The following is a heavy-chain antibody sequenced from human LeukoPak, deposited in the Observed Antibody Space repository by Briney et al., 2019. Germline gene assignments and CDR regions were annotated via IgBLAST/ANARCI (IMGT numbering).Heavy chain of an antibody. CDR2: INHSGST. CDR3: ARGRTTLDY. V-gene: IGHV4-34*01. CDR1: GGSFSGYY. Sequence: PSETLSLTCAVYGGSFSGYYWSWIPHPPGKGLEWIGEINHSGSTNYNTSLKSRVTISVDTSKNQFALKLSSVTAADTAVYYCARGRTTLDYWGQGTLVTVSS. J-gene: IGHJ4*02. D-gene: IGHD1-14*01.